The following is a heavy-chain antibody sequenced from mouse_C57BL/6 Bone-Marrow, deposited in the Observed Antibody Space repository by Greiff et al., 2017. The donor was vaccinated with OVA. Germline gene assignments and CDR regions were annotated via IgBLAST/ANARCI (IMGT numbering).Heavy chain of an antibody. CDR3: AREGIYPDMDY. V-gene: IGHV5-17*01. D-gene: IGHD2-1*01. CDR1: GFTFSDYG. J-gene: IGHJ4*01. CDR2: ISSGSSTI. Sequence: EVQRVESGGGLVKPGGSLKLSCAASGFTFSDYGMHWVRQAPEKGLEWVAYISSGSSTIYYADTVKGRFTISRDNAKNTLFLQMTSLRSEDTAMYYCAREGIYPDMDYWGQGTSVTVSS.